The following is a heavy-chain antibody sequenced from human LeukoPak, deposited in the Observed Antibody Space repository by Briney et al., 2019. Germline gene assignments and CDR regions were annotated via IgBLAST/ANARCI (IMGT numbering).Heavy chain of an antibody. CDR1: GFTFSSYA. CDR2: ISGSGGST. V-gene: IGHV3-23*01. D-gene: IGHD3-22*01. J-gene: IGHJ4*02. Sequence: GGSLRLSCAASGFTFSSYAMSWVRQAPGKGLEWVSAISGSGGSTYYADSVKGRFTISRDNSKNTLYLQMNSLRAEDTAVYYCAKADRGPQKDYYDSSGHTSTSDYWGQGTLVTVSS. CDR3: AKADRGPQKDYYDSSGHTSTSDY.